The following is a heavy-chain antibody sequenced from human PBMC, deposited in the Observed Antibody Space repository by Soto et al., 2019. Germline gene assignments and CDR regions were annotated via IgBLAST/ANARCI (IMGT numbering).Heavy chain of an antibody. D-gene: IGHD6-6*01. V-gene: IGHV1-69*01. Sequence: QVQLVQSGAEVKKPGSSVKVSCKASGGTFSSYAISWLRQAPGQGLEWLGGISPIFGTANYAQKFQGRVTITADEATSTGYMELSSLRSEDTPVYYCASPLRVEARLPPVRYYYYGMDVWGQGSTVTVCS. CDR1: GGTFSSYA. CDR3: ASPLRVEARLPPVRYYYYGMDV. CDR2: ISPIFGTA. J-gene: IGHJ6*02.